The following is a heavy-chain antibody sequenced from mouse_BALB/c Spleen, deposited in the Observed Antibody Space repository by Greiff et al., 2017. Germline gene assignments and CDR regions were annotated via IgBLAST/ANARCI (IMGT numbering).Heavy chain of an antibody. Sequence: VQLQESGAELARPGASVKMSCKASGYTFTSYTMHWVKQRPGQGLEWIGYINPSSGYTNYNQKFKDKATLTADKSSSTAYMQLSSLTSEDSAVYYCARSTVVARYYAMDYWGQGTSVTVSS. CDR3: ARSTVVARYYAMDY. J-gene: IGHJ4*01. CDR2: INPSSGYT. D-gene: IGHD1-1*01. CDR1: GYTFTSYT. V-gene: IGHV1-4*01.